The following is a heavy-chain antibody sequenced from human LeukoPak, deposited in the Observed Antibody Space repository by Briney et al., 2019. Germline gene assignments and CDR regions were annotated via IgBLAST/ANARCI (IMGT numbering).Heavy chain of an antibody. J-gene: IGHJ5*02. Sequence: GESLKISCKAHGINFTRHPSAGSRQMPGKGLECMGIIHPFDSDTRYSPSFQGQVTISADKSISTAYLQWSSLKASATAMYYCARHIITAARPFLTTTPDWSVPCGQGTLVTVSS. V-gene: IGHV5-51*01. CDR1: GINFTRHP. D-gene: IGHD6-6*01. CDR2: IHPFDSDT. CDR3: ARHIITAARPFLTTTPDWSVP.